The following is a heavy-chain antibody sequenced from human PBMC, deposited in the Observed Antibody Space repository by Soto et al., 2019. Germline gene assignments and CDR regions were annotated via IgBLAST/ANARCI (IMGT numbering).Heavy chain of an antibody. Sequence: QVQLVQSGAEVKEPGSSVKVSCKASGGTFISYSISWVRQAPGQGLEWMGRIIPIVDIATYAQKLEGRVTITADKSTITAYMELSSLRSEDTAVYYCARVTAVAGNYFDYWGQGTQVTVSS. CDR2: IIPIVDIA. CDR3: ARVTAVAGNYFDY. J-gene: IGHJ4*02. D-gene: IGHD6-19*01. CDR1: GGTFISYS. V-gene: IGHV1-69*02.